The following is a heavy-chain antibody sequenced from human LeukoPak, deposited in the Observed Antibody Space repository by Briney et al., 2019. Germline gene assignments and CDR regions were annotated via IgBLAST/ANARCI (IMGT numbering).Heavy chain of an antibody. D-gene: IGHD3-22*01. V-gene: IGHV4-61*01. J-gene: IGHJ5*02. Sequence: SETLSLTCTVSGGSVSSGSYYWRWIRQPPGKGLEWIGYIYYSGSTNYNPSLKSRVTISVDTSKNQFSLKLSSVTAADTAVYYCARSRLYYDSSGYYDHWGQGTLVTVSS. CDR3: ARSRLYYDSSGYYDH. CDR2: IYYSGST. CDR1: GGSVSSGSYY.